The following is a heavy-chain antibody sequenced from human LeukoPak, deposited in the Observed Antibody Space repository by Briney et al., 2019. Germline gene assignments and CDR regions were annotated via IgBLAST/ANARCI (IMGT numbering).Heavy chain of an antibody. Sequence: GGSLRLSCADSGLTFRNYWMHWVRQAPGKGLVWVARINSDGSSTSYADSVKGRFTISRDNAKNTLYLQMNSLRAEDTAVYYCARGGYCSGGSCYRIDPWGQGALVTVSS. CDR1: GLTFRNYW. V-gene: IGHV3-74*01. CDR2: INSDGSST. CDR3: ARGGYCSGGSCYRIDP. J-gene: IGHJ5*02. D-gene: IGHD2-15*01.